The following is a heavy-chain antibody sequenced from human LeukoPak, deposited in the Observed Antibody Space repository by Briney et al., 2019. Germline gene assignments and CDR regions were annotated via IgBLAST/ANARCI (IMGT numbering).Heavy chain of an antibody. CDR2: ISAYNGNT. Sequence: ASVKVSCKASGYTFTSYGISCVRQAPGQGLEWMGWISAYNGNTKYAQKLQGRVTMTTDTSTSTAYMELRSLRSDDTAVYYCARDRGATDAFDIWGQGTMVTVSS. D-gene: IGHD3-10*01. CDR3: ARDRGATDAFDI. V-gene: IGHV1-18*01. CDR1: GYTFTSYG. J-gene: IGHJ3*02.